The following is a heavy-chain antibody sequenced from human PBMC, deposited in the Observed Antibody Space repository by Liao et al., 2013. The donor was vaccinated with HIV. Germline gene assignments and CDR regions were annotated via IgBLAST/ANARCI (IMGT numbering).Heavy chain of an antibody. J-gene: IGHJ4*02. V-gene: IGHV4-4*07. CDR2: VYASGTT. CDR3: ARVGDCGGDCEDQYFDR. Sequence: QVQLQESGPGLVKPSETLSLTCTVSGGSISNYYWSWIRQPAGKGLEWLGRVYASGTTNYNPSLKSRVTMSVDASKNQFSLKLSSVTAADTAVYYCARVGDCGGDCEDQYFDRWGQGIPVTVSS. CDR1: GGSISNYY. D-gene: IGHD2-21*01.